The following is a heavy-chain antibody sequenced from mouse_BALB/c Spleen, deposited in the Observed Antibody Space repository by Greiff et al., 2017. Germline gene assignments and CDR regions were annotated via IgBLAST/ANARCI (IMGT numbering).Heavy chain of an antibody. J-gene: IGHJ2*01. Sequence: DVKLVESGGGLVKPGGSLKLSCAASGFTFSSYTMSWVRQTPEKRLEWVATISSGGSYTYYPDSVKGRFTISRDNAKNTLYLQMSSLKSEDTAMYYCTRRNDGYYYFDYWGQGTTLTVSS. CDR1: GFTFSSYT. CDR2: ISSGGSYT. CDR3: TRRNDGYYYFDY. D-gene: IGHD2-3*01. V-gene: IGHV5-6-4*01.